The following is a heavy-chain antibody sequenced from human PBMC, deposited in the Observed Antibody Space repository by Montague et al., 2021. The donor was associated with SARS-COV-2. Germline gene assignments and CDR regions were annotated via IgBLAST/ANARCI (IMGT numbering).Heavy chain of an antibody. D-gene: IGHD3-9*01. CDR1: DGSISTGSYY. CDR2: IYTSGST. CDR3: ARGPHYDILTSYYKDGMDV. V-gene: IGHV4-61*02. J-gene: IGHJ6*02. Sequence: TLSLTCTVSDGSISTGSYYWSWIRQPAGKGLEWIGRIYTSGSTNYNPSLKSRVTVSVDTSKNQFSLKLSSVTAADTAVYYCARGPHYDILTSYYKDGMDVWGQGTTVTVSS.